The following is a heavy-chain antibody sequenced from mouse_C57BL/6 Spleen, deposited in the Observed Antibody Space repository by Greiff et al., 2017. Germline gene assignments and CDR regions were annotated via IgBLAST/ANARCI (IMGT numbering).Heavy chain of an antibody. J-gene: IGHJ4*01. V-gene: IGHV1-50*01. CDR1: GYTFTSYW. Sequence: QVQLQQPGAELVKPGASVKLSCKASGYTFTSYWMQWVKQRPGQGLEWIGEIDPSDSYTNYNQKFKGKATLTVDTSSSTAYMQLSSLTSEDSAVYYCARSGTAQAPFLDYWGQGTSVTVSS. CDR2: IDPSDSYT. CDR3: ARSGTAQAPFLDY. D-gene: IGHD3-2*02.